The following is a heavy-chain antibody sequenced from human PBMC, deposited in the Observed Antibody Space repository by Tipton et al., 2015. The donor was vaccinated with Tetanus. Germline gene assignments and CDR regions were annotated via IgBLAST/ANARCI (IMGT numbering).Heavy chain of an antibody. V-gene: IGHV4-59*01. CDR1: GGSISRFY. D-gene: IGHD2-8*01. CDR2: AYYSGST. J-gene: IGHJ3*02. CDR3: ARHGGSGYCSNGVCYVGAFDI. Sequence: TLSLTCTISGGSISRFYWGWIRQPPGKGLEWIGHAYYSGSTNYNPSLKSRVSISVDTSNDQFSLRLTSVTAADTAIYYCARHGGSGYCSNGVCYVGAFDIWGQGTMVTVSS.